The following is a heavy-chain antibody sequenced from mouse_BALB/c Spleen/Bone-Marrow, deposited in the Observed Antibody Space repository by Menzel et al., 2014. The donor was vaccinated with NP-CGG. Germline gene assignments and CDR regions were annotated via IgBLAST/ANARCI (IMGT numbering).Heavy chain of an antibody. D-gene: IGHD2-14*01. V-gene: IGHV1S130*01. J-gene: IGHJ2*01. Sequence: ESGSVLVRPGASVKLSCKASGYTFTSTWMHWAKQRPGQGLEWIGEIHPNSGNTNYNEKFKGKATLTVDTSSSTAYIQLSSLSSEDSAVYFCARREVRREGYYFDYWGQGTTLTVSS. CDR2: IHPNSGNT. CDR1: GYTFTSTW. CDR3: ARREVRREGYYFDY.